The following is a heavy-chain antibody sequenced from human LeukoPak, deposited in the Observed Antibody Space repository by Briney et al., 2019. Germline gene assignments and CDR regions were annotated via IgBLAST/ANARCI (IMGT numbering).Heavy chain of an antibody. CDR3: ARDPSNSSGWYIYFDS. D-gene: IGHD6-19*01. CDR2: ISAYNGDT. Sequence: ASVKVSCKASGYTFTNYGISWVRQAPGQGLEWMGWISAYNGDTKYAETLQGRVTMTTDTSTSTAHMELRSLRSDDTAVYYCARDPSNSSGWYIYFDSWGQGTLVTVSS. V-gene: IGHV1-18*01. J-gene: IGHJ4*02. CDR1: GYTFTNYG.